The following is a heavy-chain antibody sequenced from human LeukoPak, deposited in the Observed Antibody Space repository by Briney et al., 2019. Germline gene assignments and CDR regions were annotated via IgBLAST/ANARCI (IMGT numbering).Heavy chain of an antibody. J-gene: IGHJ4*02. Sequence: PGGSLRLSCSASGFTFSCYDMSWVRQAPGKGLEWVSSISGSGDRTIYADSVRGRFTISRDKSKNTLYLQMSSLRAEDTAVYYCAKVPQPDYYFDYWGQGSLVTVSS. CDR3: AKVPQPDYYFDY. V-gene: IGHV3-23*01. CDR2: ISGSGDRT. CDR1: GFTFSCYD.